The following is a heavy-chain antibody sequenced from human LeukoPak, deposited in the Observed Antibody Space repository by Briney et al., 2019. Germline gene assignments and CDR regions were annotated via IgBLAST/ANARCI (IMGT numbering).Heavy chain of an antibody. J-gene: IGHJ4*02. Sequence: ASVKVSCRVSGYTLTELSMHWVRQAPGKGLEWMGGFDPEDGETIYAQKFQGRVTMTEDTSTDTAYMELSSLRSEDTAVYYCATTIVGAYLSRFDYWGQGTLVTVSS. V-gene: IGHV1-24*01. D-gene: IGHD1-26*01. CDR2: FDPEDGET. CDR1: GYTLTELS. CDR3: ATTIVGAYLSRFDY.